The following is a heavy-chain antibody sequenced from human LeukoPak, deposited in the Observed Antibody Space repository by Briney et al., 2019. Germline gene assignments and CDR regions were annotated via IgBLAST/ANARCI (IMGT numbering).Heavy chain of an antibody. CDR1: GGSISTSSYH. CDR3: TRPEPPPARPDVFDI. Sequence: SETLSLTCTVSGGSISTSSYHWGWFRQPPGKALECIGTIYYSGKTYYNPSLNSRVTISIHTSKNEFSLKLSSVTAADRAVYYCTRPEPPPARPDVFDIWGQGTMPTLPS. CDR2: IYYSGKT. V-gene: IGHV4-39*07. D-gene: IGHD1-14*01. J-gene: IGHJ3*02.